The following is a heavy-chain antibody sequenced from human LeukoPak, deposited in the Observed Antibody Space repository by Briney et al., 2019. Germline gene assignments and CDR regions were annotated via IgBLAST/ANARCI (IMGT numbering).Heavy chain of an antibody. J-gene: IGHJ4*02. D-gene: IGHD1-14*01. CDR2: INPSGGST. CDR1: GYTFTSYY. Sequence: GASVKVSCKASGYTFTSYYMHWVRQAPGQGLEWMGIINPSGGSTSYAQKFQGRVTMTRDTSTSTVYMELCSLRSEDTAVYYCARDLGPYNQDYWGQGTLVTVSS. V-gene: IGHV1-46*01. CDR3: ARDLGPYNQDY.